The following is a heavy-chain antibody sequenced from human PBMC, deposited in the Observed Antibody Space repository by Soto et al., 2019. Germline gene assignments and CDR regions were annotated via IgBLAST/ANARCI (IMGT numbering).Heavy chain of an antibody. CDR2: IYYSGST. J-gene: IGHJ5*02. V-gene: IGHV4-59*01. Sequence: SSETLSLTCTVSGGSISSYYWSWIRQPPGKGLEWIGYIYYSGSTNYNPSLKSRVTISVDTSKNQFSLKLSSVTAADTAVYYCARGGYVFWFDPWGQGTLVTVSS. D-gene: IGHD5-12*01. CDR1: GGSISSYY. CDR3: ARGGYVFWFDP.